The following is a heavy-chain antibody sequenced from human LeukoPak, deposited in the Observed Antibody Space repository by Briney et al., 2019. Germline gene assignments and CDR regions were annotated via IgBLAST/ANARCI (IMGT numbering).Heavy chain of an antibody. D-gene: IGHD2-15*01. CDR1: GYPFTSYG. Sequence: ASVKVSCKASGYPFTSYGISWVRQAPGQGLEWMGWISTYNGNTNYAQKFQVIVTMTADTSTCTDYMELKRLRSEHTAVRSCPRDWVVSLLVVAAGYWGQGTLGTVSS. J-gene: IGHJ4*02. CDR3: PRDWVVSLLVVAAGY. V-gene: IGHV1-18*01. CDR2: ISTYNGNT.